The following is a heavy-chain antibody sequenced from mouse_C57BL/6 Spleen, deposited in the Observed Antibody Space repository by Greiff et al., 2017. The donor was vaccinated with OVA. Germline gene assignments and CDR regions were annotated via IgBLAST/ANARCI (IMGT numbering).Heavy chain of an antibody. Sequence: QVQLQQSGAELVKPGASVKLSCKASGYTFTEYTIHWVKQRSGQGLEWIGWFYPGSGSIKYNEKFKDKATLTADKSSSTVYMELSRSTSEDSAVYFCARHEGWLLRGDYAMDYWGQGTSVTVSS. V-gene: IGHV1-62-2*01. D-gene: IGHD2-3*01. CDR3: ARHEGWLLRGDYAMDY. CDR2: FYPGSGSI. J-gene: IGHJ4*01. CDR1: GYTFTEYT.